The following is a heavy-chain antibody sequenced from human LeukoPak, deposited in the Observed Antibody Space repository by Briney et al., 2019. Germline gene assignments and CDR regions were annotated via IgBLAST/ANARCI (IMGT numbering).Heavy chain of an antibody. D-gene: IGHD3-22*01. CDR1: GYSFTSFD. CDR3: ARGLRDSSGREYFQH. V-gene: IGHV1-8*01. Sequence: ASVTVSCKASGYSFTSFDISWVRQAAGQGLEWMGWMNPNSGNTGYAQKFRGRVTMTGNTSINTAYMELSSLRSEDTAVYYCARGLRDSSGREYFQHWGQGTLGTVPS. J-gene: IGHJ1*01. CDR2: MNPNSGNT.